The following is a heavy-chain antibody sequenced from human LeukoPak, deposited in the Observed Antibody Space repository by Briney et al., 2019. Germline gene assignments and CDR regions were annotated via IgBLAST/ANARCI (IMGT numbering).Heavy chain of an antibody. V-gene: IGHV1-69*04. Sequence: ASVKVSCKASGGTFSSYAISWVRQAPGQGLEWMGRIIPILGIANYAQKFQGRVTITADKSTSTAYMELSSLRSEDTAVYYCARGIVVVPAAMTYYYYYGMDVWGQGTTVTVSS. CDR1: GGTFSSYA. CDR3: ARGIVVVPAAMTYYYYYGMDV. J-gene: IGHJ6*02. D-gene: IGHD2-2*01. CDR2: IIPILGIA.